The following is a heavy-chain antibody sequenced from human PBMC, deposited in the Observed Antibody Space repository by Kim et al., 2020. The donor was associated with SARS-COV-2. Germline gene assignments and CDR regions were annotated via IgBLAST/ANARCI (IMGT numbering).Heavy chain of an antibody. CDR3: ARDDDSNSWWNWFDP. J-gene: IGHJ5*02. CDR2: INAGNGNT. D-gene: IGHD6-13*01. Sequence: ASVKVSCKASGYTFSSYAMHWVRQAPGQRLEWMGWINAGNGNTKYSQKFQGRVTITRDTSASTAYMELSSLTSEDTAVYYCARDDDSNSWWNWFDPWGQGTLVTVSS. CDR1: GYTFSSYA. V-gene: IGHV1-3*01.